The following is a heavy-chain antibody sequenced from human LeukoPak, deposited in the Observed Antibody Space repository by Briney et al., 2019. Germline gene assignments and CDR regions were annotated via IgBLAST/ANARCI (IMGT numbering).Heavy chain of an antibody. Sequence: SVKVSCKASGGTFSSYAISWVRQAPGQGLEWMGRITLVSGTANYAQKFQGRVTITTDESTTTASREPSNLRSEDTTVYYCARDSGPAYYYYYYYMDVWGKGTTVTVSS. V-gene: IGHV1-69*05. CDR1: GGTFSSYA. D-gene: IGHD3-10*01. CDR3: ARDSGPAYYYYYYYMDV. CDR2: ITLVSGTA. J-gene: IGHJ6*03.